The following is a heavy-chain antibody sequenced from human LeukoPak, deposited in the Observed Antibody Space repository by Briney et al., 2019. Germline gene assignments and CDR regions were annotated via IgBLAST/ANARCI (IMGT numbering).Heavy chain of an antibody. CDR3: ARDSGATIYDTFDI. D-gene: IGHD1-26*01. Sequence: PGGSLRLSCAASGFTFSSYGMHWVRQAPGTGLEWVAFIRYDGSNKYYADSVKGRFTISRDNSKNTLYLQMNSLRAEDTAVYYCARDSGATIYDTFDIWGQGTMVTVSS. CDR1: GFTFSSYG. V-gene: IGHV3-30*02. J-gene: IGHJ3*02. CDR2: IRYDGSNK.